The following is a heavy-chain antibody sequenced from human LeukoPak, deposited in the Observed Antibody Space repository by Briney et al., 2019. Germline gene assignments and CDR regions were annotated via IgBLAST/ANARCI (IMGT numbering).Heavy chain of an antibody. V-gene: IGHV4-4*02. CDR3: ARGQVQNYYDSSGFDY. Sequence: SETLSLTCTVSGGSISSSNWWSWVRQPPGKGLEWIGEIYHSGSTNYNPSLKSRVTISVDKSKNQFSLKLSSVTAADTAVYYCARGQVQNYYDSSGFDYWGQGTLVTVSS. D-gene: IGHD3-22*01. CDR2: IYHSGST. CDR1: GGSISSSNW. J-gene: IGHJ4*02.